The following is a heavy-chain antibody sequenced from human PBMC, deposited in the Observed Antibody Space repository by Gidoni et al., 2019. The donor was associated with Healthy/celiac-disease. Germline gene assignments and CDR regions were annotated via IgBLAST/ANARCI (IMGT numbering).Heavy chain of an antibody. CDR1: GGSISSSSYY. J-gene: IGHJ6*02. CDR2: IYYSGST. D-gene: IGHD2-2*01. Sequence: QLQLQESGPGLVKPSETLSLTCTVSGGSISSSSYYWGWIRPPPGKGLEWIGSIYYSGSTYYNPSLKSRVTISVDTSKNQFSLKLSSVTAADTAVYYCARTVVPAAMVAYYYGMDVWGQGTTVTVSS. CDR3: ARTVVPAAMVAYYYGMDV. V-gene: IGHV4-39*01.